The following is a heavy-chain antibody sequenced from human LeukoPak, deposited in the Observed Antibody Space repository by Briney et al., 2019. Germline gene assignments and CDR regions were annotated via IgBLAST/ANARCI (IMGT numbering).Heavy chain of an antibody. CDR3: ARGVFWSGYYIDAFDI. V-gene: IGHV3-30*03. CDR1: GFTFSSYG. CDR2: ISYDGSNK. J-gene: IGHJ3*02. Sequence: GGSLRLSCAASGFTFSSYGMHWVRQAPGKGLEWVAVISYDGSNKYYADSVKGRFTISRDNSKNTLYLQMNSLRAEDTAVYYCARGVFWSGYYIDAFDIWGQGTMVTVSS. D-gene: IGHD3-3*01.